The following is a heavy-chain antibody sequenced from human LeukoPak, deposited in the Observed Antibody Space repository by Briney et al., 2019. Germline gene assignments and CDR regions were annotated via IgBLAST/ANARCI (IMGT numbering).Heavy chain of an antibody. Sequence: SETLSLTCTVSGGSISSYYWSWIRQPPGKGLEWIGYIYYSGSTNYNPSLKSRVTISVDTSKNQFSLKLSFVTAADTAVYYCARRSGSHFDYWGQGTLVTVSS. D-gene: IGHD1-26*01. CDR2: IYYSGST. V-gene: IGHV4-59*08. CDR3: ARRSGSHFDY. J-gene: IGHJ4*02. CDR1: GGSISSYY.